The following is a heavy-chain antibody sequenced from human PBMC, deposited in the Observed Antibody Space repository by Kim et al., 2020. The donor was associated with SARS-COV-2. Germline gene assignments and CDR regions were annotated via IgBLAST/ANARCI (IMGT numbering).Heavy chain of an antibody. Sequence: GGSLRLSCVGSGFAFSTYWMTWVRQVPGKGLEWVANIKEDGRDTYYVDSVKGRFTISRDNAKSSVYLQMNSMRAEDTAVYYCARDPYDSSGYGAFDYWG. V-gene: IGHV3-7*01. CDR2: IKEDGRDT. J-gene: IGHJ4*01. CDR3: ARDPYDSSGYGAFDY. D-gene: IGHD3-22*01. CDR1: GFAFSTYW.